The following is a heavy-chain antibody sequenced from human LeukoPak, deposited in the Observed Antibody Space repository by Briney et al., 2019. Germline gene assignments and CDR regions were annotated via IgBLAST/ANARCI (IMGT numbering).Heavy chain of an antibody. CDR3: ARHSFWDYSNSRSPLTD. CDR1: GYSFTSYW. CDR2: IYPGDSDT. D-gene: IGHD4-11*01. J-gene: IGHJ1*01. V-gene: IGHV5-51*01. Sequence: GESLKISCKGSGYSFTSYWIGWVRQMPGKGLEWMGFIYPGDSDTRYSPSFQGQVTISADKSISTAYLQWSSLEASDTAIYYCARHSFWDYSNSRSPLTDWGQGTLVTASS.